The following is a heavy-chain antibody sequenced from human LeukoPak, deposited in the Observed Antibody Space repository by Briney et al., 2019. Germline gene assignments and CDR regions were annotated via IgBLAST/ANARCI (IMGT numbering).Heavy chain of an antibody. CDR2: INHSGST. D-gene: IGHD6-13*01. J-gene: IGHJ2*01. CDR3: ARGRVQRSTRRYWYFDL. V-gene: IGHV4-34*01. CDR1: GGSFSGYY. Sequence: SETLSLTCAVYGGSFSGYYWSWIRQPPGKGLEWIGEINHSGSTNYNPSLKSRVTISVDTSKNQFSLKLSSVTAADTAVYYCARGRVQRSTRRYWYFDLWGRGTLVTVSS.